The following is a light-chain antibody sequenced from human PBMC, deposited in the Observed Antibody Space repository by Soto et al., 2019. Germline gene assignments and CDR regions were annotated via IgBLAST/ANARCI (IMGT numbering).Light chain of an antibody. J-gene: IGKJ4*01. V-gene: IGKV3-15*01. CDR3: QQYNNWPALT. CDR2: GAS. CDR1: QSVSTN. Sequence: EIVMTQSPATLSVSPGERATLSCRASQSVSTNLAWYQQKPGQAPRLLIYGASARATGIPATFSGSGSGTEFTLTIRSLQSEDFAIYYCQQYNNWPALTFGGGTKVEI.